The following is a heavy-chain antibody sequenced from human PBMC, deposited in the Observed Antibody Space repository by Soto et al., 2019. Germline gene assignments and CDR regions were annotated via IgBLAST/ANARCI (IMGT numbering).Heavy chain of an antibody. CDR2: ISSGAITI. Sequence: GGSLRLSCAASGFTFSDYYINWIRQAPGKGLEGVSYISSGAITIYYADSVKGRFTISRDNAKNSLYLQMNSLRAEDTAVYYCAGQYSSSSVEFWGQGTLVTVSS. CDR1: GFTFSDYY. CDR3: AGQYSSSSVEF. V-gene: IGHV3-11*01. J-gene: IGHJ4*02. D-gene: IGHD6-6*01.